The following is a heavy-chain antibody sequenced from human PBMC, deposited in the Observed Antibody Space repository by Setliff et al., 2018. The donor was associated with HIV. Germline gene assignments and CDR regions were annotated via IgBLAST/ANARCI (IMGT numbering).Heavy chain of an antibody. D-gene: IGHD2-15*01. CDR1: GYTFTGYY. CDR2: INPNSGGT. Sequence: ASVKVSCKASGYTFTGYYMHWVRQAPGQGLEWMGWINPNSGGTTYAQKFQGRVTMTMDTSITTAYMELSSLSSDDTAVYYCARDHVVCSGGTCRSEDPYYYYYMNLWGEGTTVTVSS. CDR3: ARDHVVCSGGTCRSEDPYYYYYMNL. V-gene: IGHV1-2*02. J-gene: IGHJ6*03.